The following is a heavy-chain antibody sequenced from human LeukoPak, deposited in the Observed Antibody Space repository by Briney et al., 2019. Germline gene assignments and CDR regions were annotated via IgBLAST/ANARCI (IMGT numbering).Heavy chain of an antibody. D-gene: IGHD3-22*01. CDR2: IWYDGSNK. J-gene: IGHJ4*02. Sequence: GGSLRLSCAASGFTFSSYGMHWVRQAPGKGLEWVAVIWYDGSNKYYADSVKGRFTISRDNSKSTLYLQMNSLRAEDTAVYYCARSTYYYDSSGYYLGWYYFDYWGQGTLVTVSS. CDR3: ARSTYYYDSSGYYLGWYYFDY. CDR1: GFTFSSYG. V-gene: IGHV3-33*01.